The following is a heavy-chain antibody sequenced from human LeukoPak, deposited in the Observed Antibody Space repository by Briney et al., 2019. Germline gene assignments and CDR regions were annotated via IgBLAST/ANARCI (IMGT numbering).Heavy chain of an antibody. CDR3: ARDGTSTDDY. V-gene: IGHV1-18*01. CDR2: ISGNNDNP. J-gene: IGHJ4*02. Sequence: GASVKVSCKASGGTFSSYAISWVRQAPGQGLEWMGWISGNNDNPNYGQKFQGRFTGTTDSSTSTAYMELRNLTFDDTAVYYCARDGTSTDDYWGQGTLVTVSS. CDR1: GGTFSSYA. D-gene: IGHD2-2*01.